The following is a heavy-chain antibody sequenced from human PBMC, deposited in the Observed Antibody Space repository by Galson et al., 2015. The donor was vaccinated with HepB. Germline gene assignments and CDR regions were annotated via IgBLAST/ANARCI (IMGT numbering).Heavy chain of an antibody. CDR3: AHRLWSGYGSGSATFDY. CDR2: IYWDDDK. V-gene: IGHV2-5*02. D-gene: IGHD3-10*01. CDR1: GFSLSTSGVG. Sequence: PALVKPTQTLTLTCTFSGFSLSTSGVGVGWTRQPPGKALEWLALIYWDDDKRYSPSLKSRLTITKDTSKNQVVLTMTNMDPVDTATYYCAHRLWSGYGSGSATFDYWGQGTLVTVSS. J-gene: IGHJ4*02.